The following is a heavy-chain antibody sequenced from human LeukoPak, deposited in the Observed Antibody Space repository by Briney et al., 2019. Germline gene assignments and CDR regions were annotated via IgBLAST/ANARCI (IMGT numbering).Heavy chain of an antibody. J-gene: IGHJ6*02. CDR2: IYYSGST. CDR3: ARDTLKPRYCSGGSCYARSYGMDV. V-gene: IGHV4-59*01. Sequence: SETLSLTCTVSGGSISSYYWSWIRQPPGKGLEWIGYIYYSGSTNYNPSLKSRVTISVDTSKNQFSLKLSSVTAADTAVYYCARDTLKPRYCSGGSCYARSYGMDVWGQGTTVTVSS. CDR1: GGSISSYY. D-gene: IGHD2-15*01.